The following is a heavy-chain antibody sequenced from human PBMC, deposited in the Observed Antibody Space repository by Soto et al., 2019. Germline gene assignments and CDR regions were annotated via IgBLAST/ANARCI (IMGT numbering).Heavy chain of an antibody. V-gene: IGHV1-18*01. D-gene: IGHD6-19*01. Sequence: GASVKVSCKASGYTFTSYGISWVRQAPGQGLEWMGWMSANNGNTNYAQKLQGRVTMTTDTSMSTAYMELRSLRSEDTAVYYCARGVQFKVAGKSCYYMNVWGKGTTVTVSS. CDR3: ARGVQFKVAGKSCYYMNV. CDR2: MSANNGNT. CDR1: GYTFTSYG. J-gene: IGHJ6*03.